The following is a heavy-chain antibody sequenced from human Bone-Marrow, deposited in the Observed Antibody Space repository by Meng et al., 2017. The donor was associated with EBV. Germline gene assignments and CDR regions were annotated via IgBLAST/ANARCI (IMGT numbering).Heavy chain of an antibody. Sequence: VQLLEFGGGVVQPGRSLGLPCAASGFTFSSYGMHWVRQAPGKGLEWVAVISYDGSNKYYADSVKGRFTISRDNSKNTLYLQMNSLRAEDTAVYYCAKGPGIVVVKYWGQGTLVTVSS. V-gene: IGHV3-30*18. D-gene: IGHD2-21*01. CDR1: GFTFSSYG. CDR2: ISYDGSNK. CDR3: AKGPGIVVVKY. J-gene: IGHJ4*02.